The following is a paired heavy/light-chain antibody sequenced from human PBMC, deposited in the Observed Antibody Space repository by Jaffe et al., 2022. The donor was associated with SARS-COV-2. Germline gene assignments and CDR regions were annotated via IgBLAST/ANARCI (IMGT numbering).Heavy chain of an antibody. J-gene: IGHJ6*02. CDR3: ARGDKAGSGRNYYHAMDV. V-gene: IGHV3-72*01. Sequence: EVQLVESGGGLVQPGGSLRLSCAASGFTLSDHFMDWVRQAPGKGLEWVGRSRDKPNSYTTEYAASAKGRIIISRDESGNSLYLQLNSLKAEDTAVYYCARGDKAGSGRNYYHAMDVWGQGTTVTVSS. CDR2: SRDKPNSYTT. D-gene: IGHD6-13*01. CDR1: GFTLSDHF.
Light chain of an antibody. CDR1: QSISSW. CDR3: QQYDRYPVT. Sequence: DIQMTQSPSTLSASVGDRVTITCRASQSISSWLAWYQQKPGKAPKLLIYKASNLESGVPSRFSGSVSGTEFTLTISSLQPDDLAVYSCQQYDRYPVTFGGGTKVEI. CDR2: KAS. V-gene: IGKV1-5*03. J-gene: IGKJ4*01.